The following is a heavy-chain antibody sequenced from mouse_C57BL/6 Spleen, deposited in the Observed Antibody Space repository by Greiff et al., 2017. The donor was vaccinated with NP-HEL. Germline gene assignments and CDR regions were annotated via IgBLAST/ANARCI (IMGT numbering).Heavy chain of an antibody. CDR1: GYTFTSYW. CDR2: IHPNSGST. V-gene: IGHV1-64*01. Sequence: QVQLQQSGAELVKPGASVKLSCKASGYTFTSYWMHWVKQRPGQGLEWIGMIHPNSGSTNYNEKFKSKAPLTVDKSSSTAYMQLSSLTSEDSAVYYCARPYYDGYAMDYWGQGTSVTVSS. J-gene: IGHJ4*01. D-gene: IGHD2-4*01. CDR3: ARPYYDGYAMDY.